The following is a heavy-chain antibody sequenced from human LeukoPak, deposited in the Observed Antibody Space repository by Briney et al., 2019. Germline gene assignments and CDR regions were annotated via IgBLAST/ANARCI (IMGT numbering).Heavy chain of an antibody. CDR1: GFTFSSYW. Sequence: PGGSLRLSCAASGFTFSSYWMSWVRQAPGKGLEWVANIKQDGSEKYYVDSVKGRFTISRDNAKNSLYLQMSSLRAEDTAVYYCARGRYCSSTSCHYFDYWGQGTLVTVSS. J-gene: IGHJ4*02. D-gene: IGHD2-2*01. CDR3: ARGRYCSSTSCHYFDY. V-gene: IGHV3-7*01. CDR2: IKQDGSEK.